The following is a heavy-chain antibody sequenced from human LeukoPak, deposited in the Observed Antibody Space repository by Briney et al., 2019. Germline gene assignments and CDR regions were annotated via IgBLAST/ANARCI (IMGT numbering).Heavy chain of an antibody. Sequence: PSETLSLTCTVSGVSISSSSYYWGWIRQPPGKGLEWIGSIYYSGSTYYNPSLKSRVTISVDTSKNQFSLKLSSVTAADTAVYYCASLGSDSSGYGKTWLYYLDYWGQGTLVTVSS. CDR2: IYYSGST. J-gene: IGHJ4*02. CDR1: GVSISSSSYY. D-gene: IGHD3-22*01. CDR3: ASLGSDSSGYGKTWLYYLDY. V-gene: IGHV4-39*01.